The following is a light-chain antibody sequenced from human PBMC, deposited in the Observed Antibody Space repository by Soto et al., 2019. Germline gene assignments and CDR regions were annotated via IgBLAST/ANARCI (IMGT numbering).Light chain of an antibody. CDR1: SSNIGAGYD. V-gene: IGLV1-40*01. Sequence: QSVLSQPPSVSGAPGQRVTISCTGSSSNIGAGYDAHWFQQVPGTAPKLLIYGSTNRPSGVPDRFSGSKSGTSASLAITGLQAEDEADYHCQYYDSSLGGNYVFGTGTKVTVL. CDR3: QYYDSSLGGNYV. J-gene: IGLJ1*01. CDR2: GST.